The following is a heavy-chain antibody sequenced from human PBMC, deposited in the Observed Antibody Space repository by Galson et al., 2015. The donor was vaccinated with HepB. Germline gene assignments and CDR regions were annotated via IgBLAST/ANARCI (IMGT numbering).Heavy chain of an antibody. CDR1: GFTFSSYW. CDR3: ARRGRETYYYASGGFHMEDAFDI. J-gene: IGHJ3*02. D-gene: IGHD3-22*01. Sequence: SLRLSCAASGFTFSSYWMHWVRQAPGKGLEWVSYISSDSSTIYYADSVKGRFTISRDNAKNSLYLQMISLRAEDTAVYYCARRGRETYYYASGGFHMEDAFDIWGQGTMVTVSS. CDR2: ISSDSSTI. V-gene: IGHV3-48*01.